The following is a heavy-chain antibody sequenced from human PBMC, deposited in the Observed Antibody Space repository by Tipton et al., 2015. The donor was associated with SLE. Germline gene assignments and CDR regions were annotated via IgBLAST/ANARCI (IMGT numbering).Heavy chain of an antibody. J-gene: IGHJ4*02. CDR3: AGAWDY. V-gene: IGHV3-30*04. Sequence: RSLRLSCAASGFTFSSYAMHWVRQAPGKGLEWVAVISYDGSNKYYADSVKGRFTISRDNSKNTLYLQMNSLRAEDTAVYYCAGAWDYWGQGTLVTVSS. CDR2: ISYDGSNK. CDR1: GFTFSSYA.